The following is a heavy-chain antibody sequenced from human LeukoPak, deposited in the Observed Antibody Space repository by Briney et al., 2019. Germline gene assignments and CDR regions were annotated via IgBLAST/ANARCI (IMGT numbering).Heavy chain of an antibody. J-gene: IGHJ4*02. CDR2: IYRSGST. D-gene: IGHD3-10*01. CDR3: ARVEGGSGSYYNGGPLDY. CDR1: GGSISSHY. Sequence: SETLSLTCIVSGGSISSHYWSWIRQPPGKGLEWIGEIYRSGSTNYNPSLESRVTISVDTSKNQFSLKLSSVTAADTAVYYCARVEGGSGSYYNGGPLDYWGQGTLVTVSS. V-gene: IGHV4-59*11.